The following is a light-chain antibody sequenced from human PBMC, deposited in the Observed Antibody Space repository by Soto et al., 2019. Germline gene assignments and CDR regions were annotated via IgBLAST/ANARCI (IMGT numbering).Light chain of an antibody. CDR1: SSDVGGYEY. J-gene: IGLJ1*01. CDR3: SSYTRSSTLII. V-gene: IGLV2-11*01. Sequence: QSALTQPRSVSGSPGQSVTISCSGTSSDVGGYEYVSWYQQHPGKAPRLLIYHVGQRPSGVPDRFSGSKSGTTASLTISGLQADDEAEYYCSSYTRSSTLIIFGSGTKLTVL. CDR2: HVG.